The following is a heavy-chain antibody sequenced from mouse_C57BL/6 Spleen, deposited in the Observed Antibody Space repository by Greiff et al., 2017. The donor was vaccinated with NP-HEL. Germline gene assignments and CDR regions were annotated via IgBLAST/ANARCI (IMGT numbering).Heavy chain of an antibody. CDR2: IRSKSNNYAT. V-gene: IGHV10-1*01. D-gene: IGHD1-1*01. CDR3: VRTTVPYAMDY. CDR1: GFSFNTYA. J-gene: IGHJ4*01. Sequence: DVMLVESGGGLVQPKGSLKLSCAASGFSFNTYAMNWVRQAPGKGLEWVARIRSKSNNYATYYADSVKDRFTISRDDSESMLYLQMNNLKTEDTAMYYCVRTTVPYAMDYWGQGTSVTVSS.